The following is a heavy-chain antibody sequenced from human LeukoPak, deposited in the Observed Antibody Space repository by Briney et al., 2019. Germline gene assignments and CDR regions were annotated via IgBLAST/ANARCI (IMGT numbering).Heavy chain of an antibody. Sequence: SETLSLTCAVYGGSLSAYYWTWIRQPPGKGLEWIGEINHGGSTNYNPSLKSRVTISVDTSKNQFSLKLSSVTAADTAVYYCARDGRGLHNWNQKRRTSYMDVWGKGTTVTVSS. CDR2: INHGGST. V-gene: IGHV4-34*01. J-gene: IGHJ6*03. CDR3: ARDGRGLHNWNQKRRTSYMDV. CDR1: GGSLSAYY. D-gene: IGHD1-20*01.